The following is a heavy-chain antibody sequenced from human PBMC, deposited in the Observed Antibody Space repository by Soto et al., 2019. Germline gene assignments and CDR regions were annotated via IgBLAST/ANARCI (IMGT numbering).Heavy chain of an antibody. Sequence: GGSLRLSCVASGFTFWGDWMSWVRQAPGKGLEWVANIKQDGSAKQHLDSVRGRFTITKDTSKNQVVLTMTNMDPVDIATYYCAHRPLLLWFGEFPKAFDYWGQGTLVTVSS. J-gene: IGHJ4*02. CDR1: GFTFWGDW. D-gene: IGHD3-10*01. CDR2: IKQDGSAK. V-gene: IGHV3-7*03. CDR3: AHRPLLLWFGEFPKAFDY.